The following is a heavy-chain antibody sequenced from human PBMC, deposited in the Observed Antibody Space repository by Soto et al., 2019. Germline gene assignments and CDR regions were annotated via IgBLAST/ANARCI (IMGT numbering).Heavy chain of an antibody. CDR3: AIGSRGYSYGTGYFDY. CDR2: ISGSGAST. D-gene: IGHD5-18*01. Sequence: LESVSTISGSGASTYYADSVKGLFTTSRDNSKNTLYLQMNSLRAEDTAVYYCAIGSRGYSYGTGYFDYWGQGTLVTVSS. J-gene: IGHJ4*02. V-gene: IGHV3-23*01.